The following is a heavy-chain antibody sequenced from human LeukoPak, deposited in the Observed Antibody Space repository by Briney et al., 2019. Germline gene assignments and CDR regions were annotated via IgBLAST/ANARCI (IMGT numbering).Heavy chain of an antibody. CDR1: GFIFDDFA. CDR2: ISWNSVST. CDR3: AKDMGGGTFLGYYYMDV. D-gene: IGHD3-16*01. Sequence: GGSLRLSCAASGFIFDDFAMHWVRQAPGKGLEWVSSISWNSVSTGYADSVKGRFTISRDNAKNSLYLQLSSLRAEDTALYYCAKDMGGGTFLGYYYMDVWGKGTTVTVSS. J-gene: IGHJ6*03. V-gene: IGHV3-9*01.